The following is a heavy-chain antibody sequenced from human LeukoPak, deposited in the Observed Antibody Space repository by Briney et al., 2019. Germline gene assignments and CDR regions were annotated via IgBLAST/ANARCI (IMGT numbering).Heavy chain of an antibody. CDR2: ISSTSSYI. CDR3: ATHKRGAVAGRPVL. D-gene: IGHD6-19*01. J-gene: IGHJ4*02. Sequence: PGGSLRLSCAASGFTLSSYNMNWVRQAPGKGLEWVSSISSTSSYIYYADSVKGRFTISRDNAKNSLYLQMNSLRAEDTAVYYCATHKRGAVAGRPVLWGQGTLVTVSS. V-gene: IGHV3-21*01. CDR1: GFTLSSYN.